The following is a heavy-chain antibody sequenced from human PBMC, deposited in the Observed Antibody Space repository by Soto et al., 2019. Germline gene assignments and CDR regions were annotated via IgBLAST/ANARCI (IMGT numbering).Heavy chain of an antibody. CDR3: ARDRGGCSSTSCYYGMDV. V-gene: IGHV3-33*01. J-gene: IGHJ6*02. CDR2: MWYDGSNK. D-gene: IGHD2-2*01. Sequence: QVQLVESGGGVVQPGRSLRLSCAASGFTFSSYGMHWVRQAPGKGLEWVAVMWYDGSNKYYADSVKGRFTISRDNSKNTLYLQMNSLRAEDTAVYYCARDRGGCSSTSCYYGMDVWGQGTTVTVSS. CDR1: GFTFSSYG.